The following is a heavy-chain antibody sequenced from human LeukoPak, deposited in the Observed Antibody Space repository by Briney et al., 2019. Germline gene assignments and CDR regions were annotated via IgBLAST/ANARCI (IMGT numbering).Heavy chain of an antibody. CDR3: TTVHLYYYSMDF. CDR1: GFTFSSYW. J-gene: IGHJ6*02. V-gene: IGHV3-15*01. Sequence: GGSLRLSCAASGFTFSSYWMSWVRQAPGKGLEWVGRIKANTDGGATDYAAHLKGRFTISRDDSKNTLYLRMNSLKTEDTGVYYCTTVHLYYYSMDFWGQGTTVTVSS. CDR2: IKANTDGGAT.